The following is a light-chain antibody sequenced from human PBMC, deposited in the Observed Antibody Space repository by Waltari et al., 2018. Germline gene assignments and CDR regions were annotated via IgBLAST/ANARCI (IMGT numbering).Light chain of an antibody. J-gene: IGKJ1*01. Sequence: DIQMTQSPSSLSASVGARVTITCRASQSISSYLNWSQQKPGKAPKLLIYAASSLHSGVPSRFRGSGSGTXXTLTISSLQPEXXXXYXCQQSYSTPGTFGQGTKVEIK. V-gene: IGKV1-39*01. CDR1: QSISSY. CDR3: QQSYSTPGT. CDR2: AAS.